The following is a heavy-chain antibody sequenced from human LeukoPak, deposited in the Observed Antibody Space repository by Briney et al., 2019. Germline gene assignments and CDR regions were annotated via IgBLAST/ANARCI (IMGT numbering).Heavy chain of an antibody. J-gene: IGHJ6*02. CDR2: MNPNSDNT. CDR3: ARLLGIHYYYGMDV. Sequence: ASVKVSCKASGYTFTSYDINWVRQATGQGLEWMGWMNPNSDNTGYAQKFQGRVTMTRNTSISTVHMELSSLRSEDTAVYYCARLLGIHYYYGMDVWGQGTTVTVSS. CDR1: GYTFTSYD. D-gene: IGHD7-27*01. V-gene: IGHV1-8*01.